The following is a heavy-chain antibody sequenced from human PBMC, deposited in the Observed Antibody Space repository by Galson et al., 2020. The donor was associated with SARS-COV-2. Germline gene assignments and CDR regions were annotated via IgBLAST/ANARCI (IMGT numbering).Heavy chain of an antibody. V-gene: IGHV3-53*04. CDR1: GFSVSRSY. J-gene: IGHJ3*01. CDR3: ARDRPYGSGTTDAFDL. D-gene: IGHD3-10*01. CDR2: IYTGGST. Sequence: GGSLRLSCAASGFSVSRSYMIWVRQAPGKGLDWVLLIYTGGSTTYADSVKGRFTISRHNSKNTLYLQMNSLRVDDTAVYYCARDRPYGSGTTDAFDLWGQGTMVTVSS.